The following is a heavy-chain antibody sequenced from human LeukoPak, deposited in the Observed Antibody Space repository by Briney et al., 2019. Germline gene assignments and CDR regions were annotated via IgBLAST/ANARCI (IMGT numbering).Heavy chain of an antibody. CDR1: GGSISSGDYY. J-gene: IGHJ4*02. V-gene: IGHV4-30-4*01. CDR3: ARDGGSGWPQYFDY. CDR2: IYYSGST. Sequence: SETLSLTCTVSGGSISSGDYYWSWIRQPPGKGLEWIGYIYYSGSTYYNPSLKSRVIISVDTSKNQFSLKLSSVTAADTAVYYCARDGGSGWPQYFDYWGQGTLVTVSS. D-gene: IGHD6-19*01.